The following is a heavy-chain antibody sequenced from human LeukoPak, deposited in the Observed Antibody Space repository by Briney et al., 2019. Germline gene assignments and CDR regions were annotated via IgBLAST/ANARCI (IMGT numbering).Heavy chain of an antibody. CDR2: IGWAADT. D-gene: IGHD2-21*01. CDR3: VRGLAGGLDP. Sequence: GGSLRLSCAASGFAFSSYDMHWVRQPTGKGLEWVAGIGWAADTNYLGSVKGRFTISRENAKNSLYLQMNSLTDGDTAVYYCVRGLAGGLDPWGQGTLVTVSS. V-gene: IGHV3-13*01. J-gene: IGHJ5*02. CDR1: GFAFSSYD.